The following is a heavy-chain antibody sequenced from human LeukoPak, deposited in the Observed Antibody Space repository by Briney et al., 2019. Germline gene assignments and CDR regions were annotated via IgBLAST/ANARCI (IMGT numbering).Heavy chain of an antibody. V-gene: IGHV3-11*04. Sequence: GGSLRLSCAASGFTFSDYYMSWIRQAPGKGLEWVSYISSSGSTIYYADSVKGRFTISRDNAKNSLYLQMNSLRAEDTAVYYCASVPNIMITFGGVGFDYWGQGTLVTVSS. CDR3: ASVPNIMITFGGVGFDY. D-gene: IGHD3-16*01. CDR1: GFTFSDYY. CDR2: ISSSGSTI. J-gene: IGHJ4*02.